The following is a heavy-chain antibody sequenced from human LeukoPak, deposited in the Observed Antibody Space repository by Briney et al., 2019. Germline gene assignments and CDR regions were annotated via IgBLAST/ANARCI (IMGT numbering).Heavy chain of an antibody. J-gene: IGHJ6*02. V-gene: IGHV1-2*02. CDR1: GYTFTSYG. CDR2: INPNSGP. CDR3: AKNYHYAMEV. Sequence: ASVKVSCKASGYTFTSYGISWVRQAPGQGLEWMGWINPNSGPTYAQKFQGRVTMTRDTSISTAYMELSRLTSDDTAVYYCAKNYHYAMEVWGQGTAATVSS.